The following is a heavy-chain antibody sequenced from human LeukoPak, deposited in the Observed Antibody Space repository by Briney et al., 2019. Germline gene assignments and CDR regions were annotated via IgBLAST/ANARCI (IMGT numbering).Heavy chain of an antibody. Sequence: GESLKISCRGSGYSFTSHWIGWVRQMPGKRLEWMGIIYPGDFDTRYSPSFQGQVTTSADKSTSTAYLQWSSLKASDTAMYYCARHYGSGRYDYWGQGTLVTVSS. CDR3: ARHYGSGRYDY. D-gene: IGHD3-10*01. CDR2: IYPGDFDT. CDR1: GYSFTSHW. V-gene: IGHV5-51*01. J-gene: IGHJ4*02.